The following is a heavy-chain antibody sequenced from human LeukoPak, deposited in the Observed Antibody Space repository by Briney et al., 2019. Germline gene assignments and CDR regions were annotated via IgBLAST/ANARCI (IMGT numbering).Heavy chain of an antibody. J-gene: IGHJ4*02. CDR3: AGVAGRGLYYFDY. V-gene: IGHV4-4*02. CDR2: IYHSGST. CDR1: GGSISSSNW. Sequence: SETLSLTCAVSGGSISSSNWWSWVRQPPGKGLEWIGEIYHSGSTNYNPSLKSRVTISVDKSKNQFSLKLSSVTAADTAVYYCAGVAGRGLYYFDYWGQGTLVTVSS. D-gene: IGHD3-10*01.